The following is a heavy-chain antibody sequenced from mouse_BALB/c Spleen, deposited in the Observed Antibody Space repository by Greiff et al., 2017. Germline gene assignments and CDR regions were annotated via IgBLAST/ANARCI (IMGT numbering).Heavy chain of an antibody. CDR3: AGGGLLPYLDY. CDR1: GFSLISYG. V-gene: IGHV2-9*02. CDR2: IWGGGST. Sequence: VKLMESGPGLVAPSQSLSITCTVSGFSLISYGVHWVRQPPGKGLEWLGVIWGGGSTNYNSALMSRLSISKGNSKSQVFLKINSLQTDDTTMYYCAGGGLLPYLDYWGQGTTLTVSS. J-gene: IGHJ2*01. D-gene: IGHD2-3*01.